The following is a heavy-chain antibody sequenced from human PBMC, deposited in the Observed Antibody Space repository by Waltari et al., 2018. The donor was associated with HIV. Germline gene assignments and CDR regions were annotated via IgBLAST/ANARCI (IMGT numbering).Heavy chain of an antibody. CDR1: GGSMNTSDYY. J-gene: IGHJ5*02. D-gene: IGHD3-9*01. V-gene: IGHV4-39*07. CDR2: IHYNGRT. Sequence: QFKLQESGPRLRKPSENLSLTCTISGGSMNTSDYYWGWVRQPPGKGLEWIGNIHYNGRTFYNPSLQSRVTLSLDKSDNQFFLNFISVIAADTAVYYCARDSGLFMYDSRRAVLNWFDPWGQGLLVTVSS. CDR3: ARDSGLFMYDSRRAVLNWFDP.